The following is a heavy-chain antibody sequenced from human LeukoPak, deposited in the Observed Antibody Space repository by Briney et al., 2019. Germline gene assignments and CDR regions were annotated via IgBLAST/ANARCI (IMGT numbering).Heavy chain of an antibody. D-gene: IGHD3-9*01. CDR2: INPNSGGT. CDR3: ARDLPYYDILTGPDY. Sequence: ASVQVSCKASGYTFNDYYILWVRQAPGQGLEWMGWINPNSGGTNYAQKFQGRVTMTRDTSISTAYMELSRLRSDDTAVYYCARDLPYYDILTGPDYWGQGTLVSVSS. CDR1: GYTFNDYY. V-gene: IGHV1-2*02. J-gene: IGHJ4*02.